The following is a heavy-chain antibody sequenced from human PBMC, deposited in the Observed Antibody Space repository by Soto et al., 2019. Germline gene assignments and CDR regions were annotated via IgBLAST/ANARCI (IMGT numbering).Heavy chain of an antibody. V-gene: IGHV3-74*01. CDR2: INSDGSST. D-gene: IGHD3-9*01. Sequence: GGSLRLSCAASGFTFSSYWMHWVRQAPGKGLVWVSRINSDGSSTSYADSVKGRFTISRDNAKNTLYLQMNSLRAEDTAVYYCARGGYYDILTGYYWEFGYFDYWGQGTLVTVSS. CDR3: ARGGYYDILTGYYWEFGYFDY. J-gene: IGHJ4*02. CDR1: GFTFSSYW.